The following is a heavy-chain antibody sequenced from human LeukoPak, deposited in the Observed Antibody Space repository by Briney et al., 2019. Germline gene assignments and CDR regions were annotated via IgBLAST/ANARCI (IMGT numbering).Heavy chain of an antibody. CDR3: ALLTFGGVIVRDAFDI. CDR1: AYTLTELS. V-gene: IGHV1-24*01. D-gene: IGHD3-16*02. Sequence: ASAKVSCKVSAYTLTELSMHWVRQAPGKGLEWMGGFDPEDGETIYAQKFQGRVTMTEDTSIDTAYMELSSLRSEDTAVYYCALLTFGGVIVRDAFDIWGQGTMVTVSS. CDR2: FDPEDGET. J-gene: IGHJ3*02.